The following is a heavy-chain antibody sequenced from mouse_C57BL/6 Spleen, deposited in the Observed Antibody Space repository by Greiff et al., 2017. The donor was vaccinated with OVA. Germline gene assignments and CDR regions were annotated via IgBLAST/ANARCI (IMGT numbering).Heavy chain of an antibody. Sequence: LQESGPGLVAPSHSLSITCTVSGFSLTSYGVDWVRQSPGKGLEWLGVIWGVGSTNYNSSLKSRLSISKDNSKSQVFVKLNSLQTDDTAMYYRASLRYYAMDYWGQGTSVTVSS. CDR1: GFSLTSYG. CDR3: ASLRYYAMDY. V-gene: IGHV2-6*01. CDR2: IWGVGST. J-gene: IGHJ4*01. D-gene: IGHD2-12*01.